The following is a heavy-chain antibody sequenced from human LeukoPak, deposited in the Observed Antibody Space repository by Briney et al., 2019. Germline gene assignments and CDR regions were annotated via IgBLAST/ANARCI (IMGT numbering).Heavy chain of an antibody. J-gene: IGHJ6*02. CDR3: ARDQKGGSTFYYYYGMDV. V-gene: IGHV4-59*01. Sequence: PSETLSLTCTVSGGSISSYYWSWIRQPPGKGLEWIGYIYYSGSTNYNPSLKSRVTISVDTSKNQFSLKLSSVTAADTAAYYCARDQKGGSTFYYYYGMDVWGQGTTVTVSS. CDR1: GGSISSYY. CDR2: IYYSGST. D-gene: IGHD2-15*01.